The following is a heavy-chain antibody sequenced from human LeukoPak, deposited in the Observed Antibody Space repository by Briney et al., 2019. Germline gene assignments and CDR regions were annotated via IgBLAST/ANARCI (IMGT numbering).Heavy chain of an antibody. CDR3: ARPQTSLLWFGELLLDAFDI. D-gene: IGHD3-10*01. CDR2: INAGNGNT. J-gene: IGHJ3*02. V-gene: IGHV1-3*01. CDR1: GYTFTSYA. Sequence: ASVKVSCKASGYTFTSYAMHWVRQAPGQRLEWMGWINAGNGNTKYSQKFQGRVTITRDTSASTAYMELSSLRSEDTAVYYCARPQTSLLWFGELLLDAFDIWGQGTMVTVSS.